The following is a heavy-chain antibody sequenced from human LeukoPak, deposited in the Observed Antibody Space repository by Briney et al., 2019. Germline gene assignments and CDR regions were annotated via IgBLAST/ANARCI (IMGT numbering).Heavy chain of an antibody. CDR1: GGFFSGYY. CDR2: INHSGST. CDR3: ARGDFGEFDY. J-gene: IGHJ4*02. Sequence: SETLSLTCAIYGGFFSGYYWSWIRQSPGKGLEWIGEINHSGSTNYNPSLKSRVTISVDTSKNQLSLKLNSVTAADTATYYCARGDFGEFDYWGQGTLVTVSS. V-gene: IGHV4-34*01. D-gene: IGHD3-10*01.